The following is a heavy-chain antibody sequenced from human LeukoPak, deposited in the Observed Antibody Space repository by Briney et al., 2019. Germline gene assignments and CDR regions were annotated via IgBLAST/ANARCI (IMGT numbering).Heavy chain of an antibody. J-gene: IGHJ4*02. V-gene: IGHV4-34*01. CDR1: GGSFSGYY. CDR2: INHSGST. Sequence: SETLSLTCAVYGGSFSGYYWSWIRQPPGKGLEWIGEINHSGSTNYNPSLKSRVTILVDTSKNQFSLKLSSVTAADTAVYYCARARGRWELLPFDYWGQGTLVTVSS. CDR3: ARARGRWELLPFDY. D-gene: IGHD1-26*01.